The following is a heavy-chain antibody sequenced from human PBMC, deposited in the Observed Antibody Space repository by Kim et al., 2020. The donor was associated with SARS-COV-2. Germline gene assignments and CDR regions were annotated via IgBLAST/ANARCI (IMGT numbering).Heavy chain of an antibody. CDR2: I. CDR3: AKLGSSWSFFDY. D-gene: IGHD6-13*01. J-gene: IGHJ4*02. Sequence: IGYVGSVKGRFTISRDKAKNSLYLLMNSLRAEDTAWYYCAKLGSSWSFFDYWGQGTLVTVAS. V-gene: IGHV3-9*01.